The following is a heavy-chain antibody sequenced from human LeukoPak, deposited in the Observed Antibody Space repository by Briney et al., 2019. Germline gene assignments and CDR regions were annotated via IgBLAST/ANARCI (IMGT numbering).Heavy chain of an antibody. V-gene: IGHV4-39*01. D-gene: IGHD3-9*01. CDR2: IYYSGST. J-gene: IGHJ4*02. CDR1: GGSISSSSYY. Sequence: SETLSLTCTVSGGSISSSSYYWGWIRQPPGKGLEWIGSIYYSGSTYYNPSLKSRVTISVDTSKNQFSLKLSSVTAADTAVYYCASYYDILSGYSESRFDYWGQGTLVTVSS. CDR3: ASYYDILSGYSESRFDY.